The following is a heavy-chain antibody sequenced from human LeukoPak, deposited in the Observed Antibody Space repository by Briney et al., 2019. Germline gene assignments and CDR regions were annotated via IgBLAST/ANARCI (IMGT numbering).Heavy chain of an antibody. Sequence: SETLSLTCTVSGGSISSSSYYWGWIRQPPGKGLEWIGSIYYSGSTYYNPSLKSRVTISVDTSKNQFSLKLNSVTAADTAVYYCARSYDSSGYYYVGYWGQGTLVTVSS. V-gene: IGHV4-39*01. D-gene: IGHD3-22*01. J-gene: IGHJ4*02. CDR3: ARSYDSSGYYYVGY. CDR1: GGSISSSSYY. CDR2: IYYSGST.